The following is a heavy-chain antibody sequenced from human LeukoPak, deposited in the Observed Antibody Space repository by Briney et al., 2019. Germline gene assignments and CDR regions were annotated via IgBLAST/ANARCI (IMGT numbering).Heavy chain of an antibody. V-gene: IGHV1-24*01. CDR3: ATFDSSEDY. Sequence: ASVTVSCTVSVYTLTELSMHWVRQAPGKGLEWMGGFDPEDGETIYAQKFQGRVTMTEDTSTDTAYMELSSLRSEDTAVYYCATFDSSEDYWGQGTLVTVSS. CDR2: FDPEDGET. J-gene: IGHJ4*02. CDR1: VYTLTELS. D-gene: IGHD3-22*01.